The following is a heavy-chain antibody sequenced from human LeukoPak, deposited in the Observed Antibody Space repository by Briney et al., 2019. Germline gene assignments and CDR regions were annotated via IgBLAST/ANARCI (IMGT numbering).Heavy chain of an antibody. CDR2: ISYDGSNK. V-gene: IGHV3-30-3*01. CDR1: GFTFSSYA. CDR3: ARDVDTAMPTY. Sequence: GGSLRLSCAASGFTFSSYAMSWVRQAPGKGLEWVAVISYDGSNKYYADSVKGRFTISRDNSKNTLYLQMNSLRAEDTAVYYCARDVDTAMPTYWGQGTLVTVSS. J-gene: IGHJ4*02. D-gene: IGHD5-18*01.